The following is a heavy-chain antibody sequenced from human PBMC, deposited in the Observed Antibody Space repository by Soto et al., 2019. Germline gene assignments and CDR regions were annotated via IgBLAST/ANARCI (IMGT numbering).Heavy chain of an antibody. CDR3: AKDRLGAGVRGYFDY. CDR1: GFTFSRYG. D-gene: IGHD3-10*01. Sequence: QVQLVESGGGVVQPGRSLRLSCAASGFTFSRYGMHWVRQAPGKGLEWVAVIIYDGSTKYYADSVKGRFTISRDNSKSTLYLQMNSLRTEDTAVYYCAKDRLGAGVRGYFDYWGQGTLVTDSS. J-gene: IGHJ4*02. CDR2: IIYDGSTK. V-gene: IGHV3-30*18.